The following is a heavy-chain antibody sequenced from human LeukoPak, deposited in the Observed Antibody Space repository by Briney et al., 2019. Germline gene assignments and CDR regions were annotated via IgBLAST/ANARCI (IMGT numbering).Heavy chain of an antibody. CDR3: AKVSRQTLAGAAFDI. CDR1: GFTFSSYA. V-gene: IGHV3-23*01. Sequence: PGGSLRLSCAASGFTFSSYAMSWVRQAPGKGLEWVSAISGSGGSTYYADSVKGRFTNSRDNSKNTLYLQMNSLRAEDAAVYYCAKVSRQTLAGAAFDIWGQGTMVTVSS. CDR2: ISGSGGST. D-gene: IGHD3-10*01. J-gene: IGHJ3*02.